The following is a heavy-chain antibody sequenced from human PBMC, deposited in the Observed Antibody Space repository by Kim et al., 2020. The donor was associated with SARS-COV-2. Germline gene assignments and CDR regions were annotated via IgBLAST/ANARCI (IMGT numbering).Heavy chain of an antibody. D-gene: IGHD1-26*01. CDR3: TSPGEWEPTGDFDY. CDR2: ISSSSSTI. V-gene: IGHV3-48*02. CDR1: GFTFSSYS. Sequence: GGSLRLSCAASGFTFSSYSMNWVRQAPGKGLEWVSYISSSSSTIYYADSVKGRFTISRDNAKNSLYLQMNSLRDEDTAVYYCTSPGEWEPTGDFDYWGQGTLVTVSS. J-gene: IGHJ4*02.